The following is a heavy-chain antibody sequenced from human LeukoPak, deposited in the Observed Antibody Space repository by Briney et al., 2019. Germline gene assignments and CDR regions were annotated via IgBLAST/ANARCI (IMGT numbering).Heavy chain of an antibody. J-gene: IGHJ4*02. D-gene: IGHD2-21*02. CDR3: ARDSGNCGGDCYTFDY. CDR1: GFTFSSYS. CDR2: ISSSSSYI. V-gene: IGHV3-21*01. Sequence: GGSLRLSCAASGFTFSSYSMNWVRQAPGKGLEWVSSISSSSSYIYYADSVKGRFTISRDNAKNSLYLQMNSLRAEDTAVYYCARDSGNCGGDCYTFDYWGQGTLVTVSS.